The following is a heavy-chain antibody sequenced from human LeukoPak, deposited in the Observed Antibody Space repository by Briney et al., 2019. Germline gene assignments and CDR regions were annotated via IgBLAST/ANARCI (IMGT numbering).Heavy chain of an antibody. CDR3: ARTQDRIAARS. V-gene: IGHV5-51*01. J-gene: IGHJ4*02. CDR1: GYSFTNYW. CDR2: IYPRDSDT. D-gene: IGHD6-13*01. Sequence: GASLQISCKGSGYSFTNYWIGWVRQMPGKGLEWMGIIYPRDSDTRYSPSFQGQVTISADKSIDTAYLQWSSLKASDTAIYYCARTQDRIAARSWGQGTLVTVAS.